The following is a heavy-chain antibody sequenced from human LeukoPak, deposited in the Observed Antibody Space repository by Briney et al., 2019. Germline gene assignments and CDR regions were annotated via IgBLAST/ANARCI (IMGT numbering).Heavy chain of an antibody. J-gene: IGHJ4*02. V-gene: IGHV3-30*02. CDR1: GFTFSSYG. CDR3: AKGTVAAADPPGY. CDR2: IRYDGSNK. D-gene: IGHD6-13*01. Sequence: GGSLRLSCAASGFTFSSYGMHWVRQAPSKGLEWVAFIRYDGSNKYYADSVKGRFTISRDNSKNTLYLQMNSLRAEDTAVYYCAKGTVAAADPPGYWGQGTLVTVSS.